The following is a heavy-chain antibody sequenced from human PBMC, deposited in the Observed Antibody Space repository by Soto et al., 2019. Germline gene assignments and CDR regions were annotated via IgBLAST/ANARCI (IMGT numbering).Heavy chain of an antibody. CDR2: INAYNGNT. CDR3: AMVDVYVTPSPQDV. D-gene: IGHD3-16*01. Sequence: QVQLVQSGAEVKNPGASAKVSCKASGYSFTRYGIGWARQAPGQGLEWMGWINAYNGNTNYAQNLQGRLTLTTDTSTTTAYMELRSLRSNDTATYYCAMVDVYVTPSPQDVWGQGTTVTVSS. V-gene: IGHV1-18*01. CDR1: GYSFTRYG. J-gene: IGHJ6*02.